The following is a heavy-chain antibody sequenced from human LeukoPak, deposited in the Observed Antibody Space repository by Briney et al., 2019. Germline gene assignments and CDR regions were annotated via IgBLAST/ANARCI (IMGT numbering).Heavy chain of an antibody. Sequence: GGSLRLSCAASGFTFSSYWMNWARQAPEKGLEWVASINHNGNVNYYVDSVKGRFTISRDNAKNSLYLQMSNLRAEDTAVYFCARGGGLDVWGQGATVTVSS. CDR1: GFTFSSYW. V-gene: IGHV3-7*03. D-gene: IGHD3-16*01. J-gene: IGHJ6*02. CDR3: ARGGGLDV. CDR2: INHNGNVN.